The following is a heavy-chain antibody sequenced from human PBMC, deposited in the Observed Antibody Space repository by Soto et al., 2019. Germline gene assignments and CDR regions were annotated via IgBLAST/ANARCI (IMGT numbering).Heavy chain of an antibody. CDR2: IYYSGST. D-gene: IGHD3-22*01. V-gene: IGHV4-39*07. CDR1: GGSISSSSYY. J-gene: IGHJ1*01. CDR3: ARSPITMIVGNGYFQH. Sequence: SETLSLTCTVSGGSISSSSYYWGWIRQPPGKGLEWIGSIYYSGSTNYNPSLKSRVTISVDTSKNQFSLKLSSVTAADTAVYYCARSPITMIVGNGYFQHWGQGTLVTSPQ.